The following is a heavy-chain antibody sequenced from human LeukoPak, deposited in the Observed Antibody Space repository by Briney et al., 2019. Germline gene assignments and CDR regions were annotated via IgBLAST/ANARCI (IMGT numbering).Heavy chain of an antibody. CDR1: GGSISSYY. V-gene: IGHV4-59*01. CDR2: IYYSGST. D-gene: IGHD3-9*01. J-gene: IGHJ3*02. Sequence: SETLSLTCTVSGGSISSYYWSWIRQPPGKGLEWIGYIYYSGSTNYNPSLQSRVTISVDTSKNQFSLKLSSVTAADTAVYYCAREKYFDPPGAFDIWGQGTMVTVSS. CDR3: AREKYFDPPGAFDI.